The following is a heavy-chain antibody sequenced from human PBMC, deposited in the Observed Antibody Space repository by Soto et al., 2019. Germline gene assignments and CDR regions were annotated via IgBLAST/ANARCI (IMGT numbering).Heavy chain of an antibody. CDR2: IYSGGGR. CDR3: ARDPGDRNGMSV. CDR1: GFTVSDDY. D-gene: IGHD1-26*01. V-gene: IGHV3-66*01. Sequence: EVQVVESGGDLVQPGGSLRLSCAASGFTVSDDYMNWVSQAPGKGLEWVSVIYSGGGRYYADSVKGRFTISRDNSKNMVYLQMNSLRAEDTAVYYCARDPGDRNGMSVWGQGTTVTVSS. J-gene: IGHJ6*02.